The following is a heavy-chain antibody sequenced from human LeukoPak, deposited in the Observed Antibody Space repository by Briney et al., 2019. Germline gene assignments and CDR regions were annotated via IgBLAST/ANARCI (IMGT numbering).Heavy chain of an antibody. CDR3: AREIGHFDY. Sequence: PGGSLRLSCVASGFTLSSHNINWVRQAPGKGLEWVSYISSTSSIIYYADSVKGRFTISRDNAKNSLYLQMNSLRAEDTAVYYCAREIGHFDYWGQGTLVTVSS. J-gene: IGHJ4*02. CDR1: GFTLSSHN. D-gene: IGHD3-22*01. V-gene: IGHV3-48*01. CDR2: ISSTSSII.